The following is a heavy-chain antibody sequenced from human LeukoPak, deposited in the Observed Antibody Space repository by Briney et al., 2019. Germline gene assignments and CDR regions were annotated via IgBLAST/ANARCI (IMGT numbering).Heavy chain of an antibody. CDR1: GFTFTRNA. Sequence: GGSLRLSCAASGFTFTRNAMAWVRQAPGKGLEWVSAIDGSGGTTFYADAVRGWVTISRVQSTNTVYLQMNSLRADDTAVYYCATKRPYYYDSSGLNWGQGTLVTVSS. V-gene: IGHV3-23*01. J-gene: IGHJ4*02. CDR3: ATKRPYYYDSSGLN. D-gene: IGHD3-22*01. CDR2: IDGSGGTT.